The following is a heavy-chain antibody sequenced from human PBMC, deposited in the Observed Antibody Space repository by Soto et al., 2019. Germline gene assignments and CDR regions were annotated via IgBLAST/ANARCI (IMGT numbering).Heavy chain of an antibody. D-gene: IGHD3-3*01. Sequence: GASVKVSCKASGYTFTSYGISWVRQAPGQGLEWMGWISAYNGNTNYAQKLQGRVTMTTDTSTSTAYMELRSLRSDDTAVYYCARSGDFWSGTKSLDDFDCWGQGTMVTVSS. J-gene: IGHJ3*01. CDR2: ISAYNGNT. CDR3: ARSGDFWSGTKSLDDFDC. V-gene: IGHV1-18*04. CDR1: GYTFTSYG.